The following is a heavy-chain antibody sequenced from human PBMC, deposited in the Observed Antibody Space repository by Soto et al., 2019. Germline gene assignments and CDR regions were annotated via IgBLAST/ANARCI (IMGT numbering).Heavy chain of an antibody. Sequence: SETLSLTCTVSGGSINSYYWSWIRQPPGKGLEWIGYIYYSGNTNYNPSLKSRVTISVDTSKNQFSLKLKSVTAADTAVYYCARGRSGSGSYYSFFDYWGQGTLVTVSS. D-gene: IGHD3-10*01. CDR2: IYYSGNT. CDR3: ARGRSGSGSYYSFFDY. V-gene: IGHV4-59*01. J-gene: IGHJ4*02. CDR1: GGSINSYY.